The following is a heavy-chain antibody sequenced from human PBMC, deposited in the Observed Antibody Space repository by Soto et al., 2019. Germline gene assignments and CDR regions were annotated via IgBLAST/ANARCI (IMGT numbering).Heavy chain of an antibody. D-gene: IGHD1-26*01. J-gene: IGHJ4*02. CDR3: ARDLMGASLVVGY. Sequence: QVQLVESGGGLVKPGGSLRLSCAASGFTFSDYYMSWIRQAPGKGLEWVSYISGSGTTINQTDSVKGRFTISRDNAKNSLYLQMNSLRAEDTAVYYCARDLMGASLVVGYWGRGTLVTVSS. CDR2: ISGSGTTI. V-gene: IGHV3-11*01. CDR1: GFTFSDYY.